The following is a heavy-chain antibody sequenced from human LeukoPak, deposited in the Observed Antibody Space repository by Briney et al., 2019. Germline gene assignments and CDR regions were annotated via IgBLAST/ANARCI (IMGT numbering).Heavy chain of an antibody. CDR1: GGSISSSSYY. CDR2: IYYSGST. J-gene: IGHJ6*03. Sequence: SETLSHTCTVSGGSISSSSYYWGWTRQPPGKGREWIGRIYYSGSTYYNPSLKSRVTISVDTSKNQFSLKLSSVTAADTAVYYCARLTEYSSSSGWYYYYYMDVWGKGTTVTVSS. CDR3: ARLTEYSSSSGWYYYYYMDV. D-gene: IGHD6-6*01. V-gene: IGHV4-39*01.